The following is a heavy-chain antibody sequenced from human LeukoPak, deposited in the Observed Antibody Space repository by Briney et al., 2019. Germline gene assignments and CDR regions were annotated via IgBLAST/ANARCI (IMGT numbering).Heavy chain of an antibody. J-gene: IGHJ6*03. V-gene: IGHV1-69*06. CDR3: AKGPHYYDSSGYRFSMDV. D-gene: IGHD3-22*01. CDR1: GGTFSSYA. CDR2: IIPIFGTA. Sequence: GASVKVSCKASGGTFSSYAISWVRQAPRQGLEWRGGIIPIFGTANYAQRFQGRVTITADKSTSTAYMELSSLRAEDTAVYYCAKGPHYYDSSGYRFSMDVWGKGTTVTISS.